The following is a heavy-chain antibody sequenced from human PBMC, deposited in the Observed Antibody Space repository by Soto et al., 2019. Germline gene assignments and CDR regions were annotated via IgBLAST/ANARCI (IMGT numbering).Heavy chain of an antibody. D-gene: IGHD2-15*01. Sequence: EVQLVESGGGLVQPGRSLRLSCAASGFTFDDYAMHWVRQAPGKGLEWVSGISWNSGSIGYADSVKGRFTISRDNAKNSMYLQMNSLRAEDTALYYCAKGVAYCRGGSCYPEAFDYWGQGTLVTVSS. CDR1: GFTFDDYA. CDR2: ISWNSGSI. CDR3: AKGVAYCRGGSCYPEAFDY. V-gene: IGHV3-9*01. J-gene: IGHJ4*02.